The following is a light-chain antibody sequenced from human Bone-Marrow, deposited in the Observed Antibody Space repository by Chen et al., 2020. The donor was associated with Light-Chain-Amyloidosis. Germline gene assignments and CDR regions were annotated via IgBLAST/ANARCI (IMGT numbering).Light chain of an antibody. V-gene: IGLV3-25*03. CDR1: DLPTKY. CDR2: RDT. J-gene: IGLJ2*01. Sequence: SSELTQPPSVSVSPGQTARITCSGDDLPTKYAYCYQQQPGQAPVLVIHRDTERPSGISERFSGSSSGTTATLTISGVQAEDEADYHCQSADSSGTYEVIFGGGTKLTVL. CDR3: QSADSSGTYEVI.